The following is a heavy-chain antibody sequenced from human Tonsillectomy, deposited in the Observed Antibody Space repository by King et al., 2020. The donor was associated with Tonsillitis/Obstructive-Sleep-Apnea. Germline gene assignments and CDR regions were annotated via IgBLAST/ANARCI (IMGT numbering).Heavy chain of an antibody. CDR2: IWDDGSNK. J-gene: IGHJ6*02. D-gene: IGHD3-3*01. V-gene: IGHV3-33*01. CDR1: GFTFSRYG. CDR3: ARDSGHTIVAHYGMDV. Sequence: VQLVESGGGVVQPGRSLRLSCAASGFTFSRYGMHWVRQAPGKGLEWVALIWDDGSNKYYADSVQGRFTISRDDSKNTLTLQMNSLRAEDTALYYCARDSGHTIVAHYGMDVWGQGTTVPVSS.